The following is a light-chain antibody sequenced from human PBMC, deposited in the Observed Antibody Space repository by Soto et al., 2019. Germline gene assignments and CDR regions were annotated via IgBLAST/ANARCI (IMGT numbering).Light chain of an antibody. CDR3: QSYDSSLNRV. V-gene: IGLV1-40*01. Sequence: QSVLTQPPSVSGAPGQRITISCSGSSSNIGARYDVHWYRQLPGTAPKLLLYGDNNRPSGVPDRFSASKSGASASLAITGLQADDEADYYCQSYDSSLNRVFGTGTKLTVL. CDR1: SSNIGARYD. CDR2: GDN. J-gene: IGLJ1*01.